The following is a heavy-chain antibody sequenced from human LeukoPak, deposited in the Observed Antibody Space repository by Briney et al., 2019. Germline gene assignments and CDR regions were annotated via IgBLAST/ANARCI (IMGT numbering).Heavy chain of an antibody. CDR1: GGSISSSSYY. V-gene: IGHV4-61*05. CDR3: ARGYYGSGSYRWFDP. D-gene: IGHD3-10*01. J-gene: IGHJ5*02. CDR2: IYYSGST. Sequence: SETLSLTCTVSGGSISSSSYYWGWIRQPPGKGLEWIGYIYYSGSTDYNPSLKSRVTISVDTSKNLSFLKLSSVTAADTAVYYCARGYYGSGSYRWFDPWGQGTLVTVSS.